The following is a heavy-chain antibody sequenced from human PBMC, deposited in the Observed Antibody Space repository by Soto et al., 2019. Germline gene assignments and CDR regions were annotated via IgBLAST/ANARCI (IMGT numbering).Heavy chain of an antibody. Sequence: LSLTCAVYGGSFSGYYWSWIRQPPGKGLEWIGEINHSGSTNYNPSLKSRVTISVDTSKNQFSLKLSSVTAADTAVYYCARGVPKYCSGGSCYTVDYWGQGTLVTVYS. V-gene: IGHV4-34*01. CDR2: INHSGST. J-gene: IGHJ4*02. CDR3: ARGVPKYCSGGSCYTVDY. D-gene: IGHD2-15*01. CDR1: GGSFSGYY.